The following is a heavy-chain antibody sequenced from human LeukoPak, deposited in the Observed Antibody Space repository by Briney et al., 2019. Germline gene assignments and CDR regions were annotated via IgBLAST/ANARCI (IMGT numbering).Heavy chain of an antibody. V-gene: IGHV3-23*01. CDR2: ISGSGGST. CDR3: AKPWKSSSWSHFDY. D-gene: IGHD6-13*01. Sequence: PGGSLRLSCAASGFTFSSYAMSWVRQAPGKGLEWVSAISGSGGSTYYADSVKSRFTISRDNSKNTLYLQMNSLRAEDTAVYYCAKPWKSSSWSHFDYWGQGTLVTVSS. CDR1: GFTFSSYA. J-gene: IGHJ4*02.